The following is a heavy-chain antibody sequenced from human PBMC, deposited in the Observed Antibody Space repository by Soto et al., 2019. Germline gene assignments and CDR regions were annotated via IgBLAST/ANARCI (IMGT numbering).Heavy chain of an antibody. V-gene: IGHV3-23*01. J-gene: IGHJ5*02. D-gene: IGHD6-19*01. CDR3: AKDPQHFGIAVAGGFNWFDP. CDR1: GFTFSSYA. Sequence: PGGSLRLSCAASGFTFSSYAMSWVRQAPGKGLEWVSAISGSGGSTYYADSVKGRFTISRDNSKNTLYLQMNSLRAEDTAVYYCAKDPQHFGIAVAGGFNWFDPWGQGTLVTVSS. CDR2: ISGSGGST.